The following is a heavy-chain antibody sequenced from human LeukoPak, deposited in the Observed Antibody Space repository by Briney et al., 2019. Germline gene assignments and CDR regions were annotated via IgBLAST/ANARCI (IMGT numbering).Heavy chain of an antibody. Sequence: PSETLSLTCTVSGGSISSSSYYWGWLRQPPGTGLEWIGSIYYSGSTYYNPSLKSRVTISVDTSKNQFSLKLSSVTAADTAVYYCARQRYDFWSGYYTDYYYYYYMDVWGKGTTVTVSS. CDR1: GGSISSSSYY. CDR2: IYYSGST. D-gene: IGHD3-3*01. V-gene: IGHV4-39*01. CDR3: ARQRYDFWSGYYTDYYYYYYMDV. J-gene: IGHJ6*03.